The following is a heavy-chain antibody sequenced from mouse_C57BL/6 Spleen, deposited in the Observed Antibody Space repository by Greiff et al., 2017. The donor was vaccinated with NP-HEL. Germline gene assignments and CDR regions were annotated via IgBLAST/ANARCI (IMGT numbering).Heavy chain of an antibody. CDR2: INPNNGGT. J-gene: IGHJ2*01. CDR3: ARSRSNLRFYYFDY. CDR1: GYTFTDYN. Sequence: VQLQQSGPELVKPGASVKIPCKASGYTFTDYNMDWVKQSHGKSLEWIGDINPNNGGTIYNQKFKGKATLTVDKSSSTAYMELRSLTSEDTAVYYCARSRSNLRFYYFDYWGQGTTLTVSS. D-gene: IGHD2-5*01. V-gene: IGHV1-18*01.